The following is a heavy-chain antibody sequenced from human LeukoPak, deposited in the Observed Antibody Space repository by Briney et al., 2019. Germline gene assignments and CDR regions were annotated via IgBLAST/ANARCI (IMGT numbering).Heavy chain of an antibody. Sequence: GGSLRLSCAASGFTFSSYSMNWVRQAPGKGLEWVSSISSGSSYIYYADSVKGRFTISRDNAKNSLYLQMNSLRAEDTAVYYCARDYGGNSGHYYGMDVWGQGTTVTVSS. J-gene: IGHJ6*02. CDR3: ARDYGGNSGHYYGMDV. V-gene: IGHV3-21*01. CDR2: ISSGSSYI. D-gene: IGHD4-23*01. CDR1: GFTFSSYS.